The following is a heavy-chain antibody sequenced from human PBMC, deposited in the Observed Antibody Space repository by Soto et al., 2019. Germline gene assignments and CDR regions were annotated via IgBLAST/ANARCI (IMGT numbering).Heavy chain of an antibody. D-gene: IGHD6-6*01. J-gene: IGHJ4*02. V-gene: IGHV3-23*01. CDR3: AKRVEYSSSTHYFDY. Sequence: GGSLRLSCAASGFTFSGYAMSWVRQAPGKGLEWVSAISDSGGSIYYADSVKGRFTISRDNSKNTLYLQMNSLRVEDTAVYYCAKRVEYSSSTHYFDYWGQGTLVTVSS. CDR2: ISDSGGSI. CDR1: GFTFSGYA.